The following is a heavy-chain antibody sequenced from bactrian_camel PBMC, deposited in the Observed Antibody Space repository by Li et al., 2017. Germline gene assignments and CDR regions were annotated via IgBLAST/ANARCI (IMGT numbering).Heavy chain of an antibody. CDR3: ATTSQVYGCSGWDTMMEFGY. CDR2: TYTGDESRI. J-gene: IGHJ4*01. CDR1: GYDYFNRC. D-gene: IGHD2*01. V-gene: IGHV3S40*01. Sequence: VQLVESGGGSVQPGGSLTLSCVVSGYDYFNRCLAWFRQAPGKGREAVAATYTGDESRIFYRDFVEGRFTISQDIAKNTVYLQMNSLTPEDTGMYSCATTSQVYGCSGWDTMMEFGYWGQGTQVTVS.